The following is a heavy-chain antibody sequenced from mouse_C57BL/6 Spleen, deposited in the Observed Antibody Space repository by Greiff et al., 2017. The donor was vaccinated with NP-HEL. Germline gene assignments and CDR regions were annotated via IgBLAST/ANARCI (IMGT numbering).Heavy chain of an antibody. Sequence: VQLQQSGAELVRPGASVKLSCKASGYTFTDYYINWVKQRPGQGLEWIARIYPGSGNTYYNEKFKGKATLTAEKSSSTAYMQLSSLTSEDSAVYFCASSVDGYYFLAYWGQGTLVTVSA. D-gene: IGHD2-3*01. J-gene: IGHJ3*01. CDR2: IYPGSGNT. V-gene: IGHV1-76*01. CDR1: GYTFTDYY. CDR3: ASSVDGYYFLAY.